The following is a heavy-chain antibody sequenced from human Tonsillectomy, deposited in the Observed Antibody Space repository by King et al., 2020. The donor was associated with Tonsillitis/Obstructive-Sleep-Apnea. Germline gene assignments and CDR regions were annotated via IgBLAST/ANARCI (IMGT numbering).Heavy chain of an antibody. V-gene: IGHV6-1*01. CDR1: GASVSSNSVA. D-gene: IGHD6-25*01. CDR3: ARGRAAAFDH. J-gene: IGHJ4*02. CDR2: TYYTSKWFN. Sequence: VQLQQSGPGLVKPSQTLSLACGISGASVSSNSVAWNWIRQSPSRGLEWLGRTYYTSKWFNDYAVSVKSRITINLDTSNNQFSLQLNSVTPEATAGYYCARGRAAAFDHWGQGTLVTVSS.